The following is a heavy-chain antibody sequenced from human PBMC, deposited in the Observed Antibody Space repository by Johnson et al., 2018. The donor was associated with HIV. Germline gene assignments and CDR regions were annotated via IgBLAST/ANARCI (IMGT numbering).Heavy chain of an antibody. CDR2: IKSKTDSGTA. J-gene: IGHJ3*02. CDR3: TTTGGGQGTTPPHYAFDI. D-gene: IGHD1/OR15-1a*01. Sequence: EVQLLESGGGLVKPGGSLRLSCAASGFTFSNAWMSWVRQAPGKGLAWVGRIKSKTDSGTADCAARVKDRFTITRDDSKHTLYRQMNSLKTEDTAVYYCTTTGGGQGTTPPHYAFDIWCKGTMVTVSS. CDR1: GFTFSNAW. V-gene: IGHV3-15*01.